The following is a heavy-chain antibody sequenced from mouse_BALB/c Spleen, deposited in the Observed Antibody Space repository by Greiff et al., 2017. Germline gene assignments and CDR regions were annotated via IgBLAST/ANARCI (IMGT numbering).Heavy chain of an antibody. CDR3: ARGSHYYGPWFAY. CDR2: IYPGGGYT. J-gene: IGHJ3*01. V-gene: IGHV1-63*01. CDR1: GYTFTNYW. Sequence: VQLQQSGAELVRPGTSVKISCKASGYTFTNYWLGWVKQRPRHGLEWIGDIYPGGGYTNYNLKFKGKATLTVDKSSSTAYMQLNSLTSEDSAVYYCARGSHYYGPWFAYWGQGTLVTVSA. D-gene: IGHD1-2*01.